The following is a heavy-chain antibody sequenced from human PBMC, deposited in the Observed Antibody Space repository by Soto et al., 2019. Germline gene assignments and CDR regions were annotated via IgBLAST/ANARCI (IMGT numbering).Heavy chain of an antibody. V-gene: IGHV4-34*01. CDR3: ARGNYLEDFDY. CDR1: GGSLSGYY. D-gene: IGHD1-1*01. Sequence: SETLSLTCAGYGGSLSGYYWSWIRQPPGKGLEWIGEINHSGSTNYNPSLKSRVTISVDTSKNQFSLKLSSVTAADTAVYYCARGNYLEDFDYWGQGTLVTVSS. CDR2: INHSGST. J-gene: IGHJ4*02.